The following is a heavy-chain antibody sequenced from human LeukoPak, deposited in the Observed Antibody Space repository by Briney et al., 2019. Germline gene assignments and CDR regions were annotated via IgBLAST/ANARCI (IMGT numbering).Heavy chain of an antibody. V-gene: IGHV1-2*02. CDR3: ARVVGLQDIVVVPAAVLFDY. CDR2: INPLSGGT. D-gene: IGHD2-2*01. Sequence: GASVKVSCKASGYTFSDYYMHWVRRAPGQGLEWMGWINPLSGGTNYAQKFQGRVTMTRDTSITTAYMELSRLISGDTAVYYCARVVGLQDIVVVPAAVLFDYWGQGTLVTVSS. CDR1: GYTFSDYY. J-gene: IGHJ4*02.